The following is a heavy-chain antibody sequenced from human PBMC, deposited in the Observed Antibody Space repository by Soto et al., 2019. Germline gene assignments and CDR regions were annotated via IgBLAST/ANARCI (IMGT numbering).Heavy chain of an antibody. J-gene: IGHJ6*02. CDR3: ARPQEIDNFWSLGYYYTVDV. CDR1: GFTFSSYE. V-gene: IGHV3-48*03. D-gene: IGHD3-3*01. Sequence: GGSLRLSCVASGFTFSSYEMNWVRQAPGKGLEWVSYISSSGMTVYYADSVKGRFTISRDNAKNSLYLQMNNLRAEDTAVYYCARPQEIDNFWSLGYYYTVDVWGQGTTVTVSS. CDR2: ISSSGMTV.